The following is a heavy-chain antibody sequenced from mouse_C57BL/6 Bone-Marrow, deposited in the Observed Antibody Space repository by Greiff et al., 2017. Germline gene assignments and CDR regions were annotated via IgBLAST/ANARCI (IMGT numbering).Heavy chain of an antibody. CDR2: IDPETGGT. CDR1: GYTFTDYE. V-gene: IGHV1-15*01. Sequence: VQVVESGAELVRPGASVTLSCKASGYTFTDYEMHWVKQTPVHGLEWIGAIDPETGGTAYNQKFKGKAILTADKSSSTAYMELRSLTSEDSAVYYCTRGDGAWFAYGGQGTLVTVSA. D-gene: IGHD3-3*01. J-gene: IGHJ3*01. CDR3: TRGDGAWFAY.